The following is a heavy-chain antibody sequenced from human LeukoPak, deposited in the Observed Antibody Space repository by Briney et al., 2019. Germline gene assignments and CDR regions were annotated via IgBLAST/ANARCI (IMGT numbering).Heavy chain of an antibody. D-gene: IGHD3-22*01. CDR3: ANPCDSSGLRGFDI. V-gene: IGHV1-69*05. CDR2: IIPIFGTA. CDR1: GGTFSSYA. Sequence: EASVKVSCMASGGTFSSYAISLVRQAPGQGLEWMGRIIPIFGTANYAQKFQGRVTITTDESTSTAYMELSSLRSEDTAVYYCANPCDSSGLRGFDIWGQGTMVTVSS. J-gene: IGHJ3*02.